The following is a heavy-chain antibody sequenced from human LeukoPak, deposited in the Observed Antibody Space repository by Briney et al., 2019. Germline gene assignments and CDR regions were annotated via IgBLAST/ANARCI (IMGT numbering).Heavy chain of an antibody. D-gene: IGHD3-10*01. V-gene: IGHV3-30*04. J-gene: IGHJ4*02. CDR2: ISYDGSNK. CDR1: GFTFSSYA. Sequence: GGSLRLSCAASGFTFSSYAMHWVRQAPGKGLEWVAVISYDGSNKYYADSVKGRFTIPRDNSKNTLYLQMNSLRAEDTAVYYCARARHRREITSGTDYWGQGTLVTVSS. CDR3: ARARHRREITSGTDY.